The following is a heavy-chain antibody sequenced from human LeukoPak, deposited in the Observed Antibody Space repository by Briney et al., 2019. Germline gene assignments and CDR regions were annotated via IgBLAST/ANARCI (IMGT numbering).Heavy chain of an antibody. V-gene: IGHV1-18*01. CDR2: ISAYNGNT. CDR1: GYSFTTYG. J-gene: IGHJ5*02. CDR3: ARDMIAARPNWFDP. D-gene: IGHD6-6*01. Sequence: GASVKVSCKASGYSFTTYGISWVRQALGQGLEWMGWISAYNGNTNYAQKLQGRVTMTTDTSTSTAYMELRSLRYDDTAVYYCARDMIAARPNWFDPWGQGTLVTVSS.